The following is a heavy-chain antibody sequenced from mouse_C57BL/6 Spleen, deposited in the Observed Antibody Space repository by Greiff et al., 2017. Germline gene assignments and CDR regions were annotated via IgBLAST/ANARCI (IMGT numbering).Heavy chain of an antibody. V-gene: IGHV1-55*01. CDR1: GYTFTSYW. Sequence: QVQLQQPGAELVKPGASVKMSCKASGYTFTSYWITCVKQRPGQGLEWIGDIYPGSGSTNYNEKFKSKATLTVDTSSSTAYMQLSSLTSEDSAVYYCARSHDYVGRSYWGQGTLVTVSA. J-gene: IGHJ3*01. CDR3: ARSHDYVGRSY. D-gene: IGHD2-4*01. CDR2: IYPGSGST.